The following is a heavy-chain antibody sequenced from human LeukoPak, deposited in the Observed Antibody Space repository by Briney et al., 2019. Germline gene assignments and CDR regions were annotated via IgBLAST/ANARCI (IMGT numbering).Heavy chain of an antibody. CDR3: ARDRPPKRPASHYFFTYGSDL. Sequence: ASVSVSCKTSGFTFTHHGIAWLRQAPGQGLEWMGWVSAYNGDTRYAQNFQGRVTMTTDASTTTAYMELRSLRSEDTAVYYCARDRPPKRPASHYFFTYGSDLWGQGTLVTVSS. J-gene: IGHJ4*02. V-gene: IGHV1-18*01. D-gene: IGHD3-10*01. CDR1: GFTFTHHG. CDR2: VSAYNGDT.